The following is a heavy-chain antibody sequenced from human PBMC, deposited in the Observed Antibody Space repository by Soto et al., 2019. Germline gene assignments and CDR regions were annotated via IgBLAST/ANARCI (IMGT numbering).Heavy chain of an antibody. V-gene: IGHV3-21*01. D-gene: IGHD3-3*01. J-gene: IGHJ4*02. Sequence: WGSLRLSCAASGVTVSSYSMNWARQAPGKGLEWVSSISSRSSYIYYADTVKGRFTISRDNAKNSLYLQMNSLRADDTAVYYCARGNFWGGYNFDYWGQGTLVTVSS. CDR1: GVTVSSYS. CDR2: ISSRSSYI. CDR3: ARGNFWGGYNFDY.